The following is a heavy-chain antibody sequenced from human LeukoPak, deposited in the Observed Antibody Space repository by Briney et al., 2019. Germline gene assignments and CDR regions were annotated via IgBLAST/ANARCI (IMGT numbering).Heavy chain of an antibody. Sequence: SETLSLTCTVSGGSISSSSYYWSWIRQPPGKGLEWIGYIYHSGSTYYNPSLKSRIIISVDKSKNQFSLRLSSVTAADTAVYYCARAKYSGRYPYYFDSWGQGTLVTVSS. CDR3: ARAKYSGRYPYYFDS. J-gene: IGHJ4*02. CDR2: IYHSGST. V-gene: IGHV4-30-2*01. CDR1: GGSISSSSYY. D-gene: IGHD1-26*01.